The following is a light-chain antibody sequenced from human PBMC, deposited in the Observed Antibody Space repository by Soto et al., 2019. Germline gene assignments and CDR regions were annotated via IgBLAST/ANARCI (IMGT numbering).Light chain of an antibody. V-gene: IGKV1-8*01. CDR3: QQYYSYAYT. J-gene: IGKJ5*01. CDR1: QGISSY. Sequence: AIRMTQSPSSFSASTGDRVTITCRASQGISSYLAWYQQKPGKAPKLLIYAASTLQSGVPSRFSGSGSGTDFTLTISCLQSEDFATYYCQQYYSYAYTFGQGRRLEI. CDR2: AAS.